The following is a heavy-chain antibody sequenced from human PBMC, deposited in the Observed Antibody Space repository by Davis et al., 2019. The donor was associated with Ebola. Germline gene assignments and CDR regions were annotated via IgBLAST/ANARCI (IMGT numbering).Heavy chain of an antibody. CDR2: INHSGST. D-gene: IGHD3-3*01. V-gene: IGHV4-34*01. CDR3: ARGRDFWRN. Sequence: MPSETLSLTCAVYGGSFSGHYWTWIRQPPGKGLEWIGEINHSGSTNYDPSFKSRVTISVDTSKNQFSLKLSSVTAADTAVYYCARGRDFWRNWGQGTLVTVSS. CDR1: GGSFSGHY. J-gene: IGHJ4*02.